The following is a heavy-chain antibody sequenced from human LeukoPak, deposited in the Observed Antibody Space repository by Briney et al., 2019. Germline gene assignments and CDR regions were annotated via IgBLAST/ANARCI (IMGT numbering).Heavy chain of an antibody. J-gene: IGHJ4*02. CDR1: GGSISSSSYY. V-gene: IGHV4-39*07. CDR2: IYYSGST. Sequence: PSETLSLTCTVSGGSISSSSYYWGWIRQPPGKGLEWIGSIYYSGSTYYNPSLKSRVTMSVDTSKNQFSLKLSSVTAADTAVYYCARAGSGALRDWGQGTLVTVSS. CDR3: ARAGSGALRD. D-gene: IGHD3-10*01.